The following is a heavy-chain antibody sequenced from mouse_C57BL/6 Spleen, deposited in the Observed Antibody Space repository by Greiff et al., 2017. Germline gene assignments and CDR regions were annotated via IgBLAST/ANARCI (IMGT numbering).Heavy chain of an antibody. Sequence: EVQLVESGGGLVKPGGSLKLSCAASGFTFSDYGMHWVRQAPEKGLEWVAYISSGSSTIYYADTVKGRFTISRDNAKNTLFLQMTSLRSEDTAMYYCARYSNWEDYYAMDYWGQGTSVTVSS. V-gene: IGHV5-17*01. CDR1: GFTFSDYG. J-gene: IGHJ4*01. CDR2: ISSGSSTI. D-gene: IGHD2-5*01. CDR3: ARYSNWEDYYAMDY.